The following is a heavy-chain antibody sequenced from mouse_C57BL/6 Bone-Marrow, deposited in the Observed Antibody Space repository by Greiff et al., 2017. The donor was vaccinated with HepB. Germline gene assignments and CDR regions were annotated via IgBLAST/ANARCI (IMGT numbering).Heavy chain of an antibody. CDR1: GFTFSDYG. CDR2: ISSGSSTI. Sequence: EVMLVESGGGLVKPGGSLKLSCAASGFTFSDYGMHWVRQAPEKGLEWVAYISSGSSTIYYADTVKGRFTSSRDNAKNTLFLQMTSLRSEDTAMYYCAGYGYYAMDYWGQGTSVTVSS. D-gene: IGHD2-2*01. CDR3: AGYGYYAMDY. J-gene: IGHJ4*01. V-gene: IGHV5-17*01.